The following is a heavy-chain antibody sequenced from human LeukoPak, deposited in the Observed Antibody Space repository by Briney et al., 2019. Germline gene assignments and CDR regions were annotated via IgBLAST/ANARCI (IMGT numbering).Heavy chain of an antibody. J-gene: IGHJ6*02. V-gene: IGHV5-51*01. Sequence: GESLKISCKGSGYSFTSYWIGWVRQMPVKGLEWMGIIYPGDSDTRYSPFFQGQVTISADKSISTAYLQWSSLKASDTATYYCARHPPYYYDSSGYYFLDVWGQGTTVTVSS. D-gene: IGHD3-22*01. CDR1: GYSFTSYW. CDR2: IYPGDSDT. CDR3: ARHPPYYYDSSGYYFLDV.